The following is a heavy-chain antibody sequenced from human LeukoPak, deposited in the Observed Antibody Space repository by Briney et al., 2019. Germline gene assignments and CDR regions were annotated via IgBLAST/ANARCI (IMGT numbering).Heavy chain of an antibody. D-gene: IGHD6-13*01. J-gene: IGHJ4*02. V-gene: IGHV3-43*02. CDR1: GFTFDDYA. CDR3: AAYGSSRDY. CDR2: ISGDGGRT. Sequence: PGGSLRLSCAASGFTFDDYAMHWVRQAPGKGLEWVSLISGDGGRTYYADSVKGRFTISRDNSKNSLYLQMNSLRTEDTALCYCAAYGSSRDYWGQGTLVTVSS.